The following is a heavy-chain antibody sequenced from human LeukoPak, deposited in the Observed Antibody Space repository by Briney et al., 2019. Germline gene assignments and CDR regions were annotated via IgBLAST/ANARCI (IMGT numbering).Heavy chain of an antibody. CDR2: ISHDGSNK. CDR1: GFASSSYG. CDR3: AKGVEMATFPLFDY. Sequence: GGSLRLSCVASGFASSSYGMHWVRQAPGKGLEWVALISHDGSNKYYVDSVKGRFTISRDNSKNTVYLQMNSLRGEDTAVYYCAKGVEMATFPLFDYWGQGTLVTVSS. V-gene: IGHV3-30*18. J-gene: IGHJ4*02. D-gene: IGHD5-24*01.